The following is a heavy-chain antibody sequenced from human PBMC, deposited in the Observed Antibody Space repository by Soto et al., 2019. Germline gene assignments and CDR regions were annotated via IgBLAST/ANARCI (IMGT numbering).Heavy chain of an antibody. CDR2: IYYSGST. V-gene: IGHV4-31*03. CDR3: ARFIAAAGVKDAFDY. J-gene: IGHJ4*02. Sequence: SETLSLTCTVSGGSISSGGYYWSWIRQHPGKGLEWIGYIYYSGSTYYNPSLKSRVTISVDTSKNQFSLKLSSVTAADTAVYYCARFIAAAGVKDAFDYWGQGTLVTVLL. D-gene: IGHD6-13*01. CDR1: GGSISSGGYY.